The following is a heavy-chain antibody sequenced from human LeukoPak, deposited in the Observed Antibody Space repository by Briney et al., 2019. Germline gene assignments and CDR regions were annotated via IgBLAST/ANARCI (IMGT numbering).Heavy chain of an antibody. Sequence: GGSLRLSCAASGFTFSSYSMNWVRQAPGKGLEWVSSISSSSSYIYYADSVKGRFTISRDNAKNSLYLQMNSLRAEDTAVYYCARDWNVVSAANDYWGQGTLVTVSS. V-gene: IGHV3-21*01. J-gene: IGHJ4*02. CDR1: GFTFSSYS. D-gene: IGHD2-2*01. CDR3: ARDWNVVSAANDY. CDR2: ISSSSSYI.